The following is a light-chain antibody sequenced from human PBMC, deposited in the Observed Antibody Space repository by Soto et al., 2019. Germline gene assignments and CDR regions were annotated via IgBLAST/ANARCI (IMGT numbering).Light chain of an antibody. V-gene: IGKV3-20*01. CDR3: QQYGHSPS. CDR2: GAS. J-gene: IGKJ1*01. CDR1: QGFSSSF. Sequence: EMVLTQSPGTLSLSPGERAALSCRASQGFSSSFLAWYQHRPGLAPRLLIYGASSRATGIPDRFIGSRSGTYFTLTISRLEPEDFAVYYCQQYGHSPSFGPGTTVEIK.